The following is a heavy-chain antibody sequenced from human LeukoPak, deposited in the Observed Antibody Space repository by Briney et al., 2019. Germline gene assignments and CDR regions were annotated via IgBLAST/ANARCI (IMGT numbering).Heavy chain of an antibody. CDR2: INHSGST. CDR1: GGSFSGYY. CDR3: ARGLGEWGDWVLGRKGSSKDPFFDY. Sequence: SETRSLTCAVYGGSFSGYYWSWIRQPPGNGLEWIGEINHSGSTNYNPSLKSRVTISVDTSKNQFSLKLSSVTAADTAVYYCARGLGEWGDWVLGRKGSSKDPFFDYWGQGTLVTVSS. D-gene: IGHD3/OR15-3a*01. V-gene: IGHV4-34*01. J-gene: IGHJ4*02.